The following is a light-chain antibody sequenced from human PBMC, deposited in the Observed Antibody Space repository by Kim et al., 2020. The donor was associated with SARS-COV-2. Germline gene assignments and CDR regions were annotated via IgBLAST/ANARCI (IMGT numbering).Light chain of an antibody. J-gene: IGKJ5*01. CDR3: QQYAMSPTT. V-gene: IGKV3-20*01. Sequence: EIVMTQSPDTLSLSPGERATLSCRAGQTISDNYLAWYQQKPGQSPRLLIYAASSRATGIPDRFSGSGSGTDFTLTISRLESEDLGVYYCQQYAMSPTTFGQGTRLEIK. CDR1: QTISDNY. CDR2: AAS.